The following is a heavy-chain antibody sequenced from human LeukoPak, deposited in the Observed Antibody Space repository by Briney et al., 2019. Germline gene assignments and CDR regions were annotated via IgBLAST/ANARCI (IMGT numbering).Heavy chain of an antibody. Sequence: GASVKVSCKASGFTFTGYYIHWVRQAPGQGLEWMGWVNPNSGGTKCAQKFQGRVSMTSDTSISTAYMELSRLRSDDTAVYYCASPSGGGSAIYFDYWGQGTLVTVSS. CDR1: GFTFTGYY. V-gene: IGHV1-2*02. J-gene: IGHJ4*02. D-gene: IGHD3-16*01. CDR3: ASPSGGGSAIYFDY. CDR2: VNPNSGGT.